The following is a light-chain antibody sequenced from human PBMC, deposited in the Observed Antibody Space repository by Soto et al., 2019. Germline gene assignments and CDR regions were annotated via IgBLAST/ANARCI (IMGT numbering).Light chain of an antibody. V-gene: IGLV2-14*03. J-gene: IGLJ1*01. Sequence: QSALTQPASVSGSPGQSITISCTGTSSDVGGYKFVSWYQQHPGRAPKVIISDVSHRPSGVSNRVSGSKSGNTASLTISGLQAEDEADYYCCSYTSSSTYVFGTGTKLTVL. CDR1: SSDVGGYKF. CDR2: DVS. CDR3: CSYTSSSTYV.